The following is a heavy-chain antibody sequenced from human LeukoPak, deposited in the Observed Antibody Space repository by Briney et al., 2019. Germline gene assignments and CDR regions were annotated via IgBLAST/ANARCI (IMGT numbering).Heavy chain of an antibody. CDR1: GFTFSNAW. CDR2: IKSKTDGGTT. V-gene: IGHV3-15*01. D-gene: IGHD2-2*01. J-gene: IGHJ5*02. CDR3: AKFRGQEMVVVPAAIPNWFDP. Sequence: GGSLRLSCAASGFTFSNAWMSWVRQAPGKGLEWVGRIKSKTDGGTTDYAAPVKGRFTISRDDSKNTLYLQMNSLRAEVTAVYYCAKFRGQEMVVVPAAIPNWFDPWGQGTLVTVSS.